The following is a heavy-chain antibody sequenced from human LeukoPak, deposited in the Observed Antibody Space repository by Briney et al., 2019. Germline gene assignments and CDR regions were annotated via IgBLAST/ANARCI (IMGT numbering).Heavy chain of an antibody. D-gene: IGHD4-23*01. Sequence: SETLSLTCTVSGGSISSYYWSRIRQPPGKGLEWIGYIYYSGSTNYNPSLKSRVTISVDTSKNQFSLKLSSVTAADTAVYYCASMVVTRRDAFDIWGQGTMVTVSS. CDR2: IYYSGST. CDR1: GGSISSYY. CDR3: ASMVVTRRDAFDI. V-gene: IGHV4-59*01. J-gene: IGHJ3*02.